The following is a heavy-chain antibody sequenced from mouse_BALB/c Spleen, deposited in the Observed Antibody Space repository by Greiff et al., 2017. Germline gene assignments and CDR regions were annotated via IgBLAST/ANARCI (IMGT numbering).Heavy chain of an antibody. V-gene: IGHV1-69*02. J-gene: IGHJ3*01. D-gene: IGHD2-4*01. CDR2: IDPSDSET. CDR1: GYTFTSYW. CDR3: ARSRDYYDYEFAY. Sequence: QVQLQQSGAELVKPGAPVKLSCKASGYTFTSYWMNWVKQRPGRGLEWIGRIDPSDSETHYNQKFKDKATLTVDKSSSTAYIQLSSLTSEDSAVYYCARSRDYYDYEFAYWGQGTLVTVSA.